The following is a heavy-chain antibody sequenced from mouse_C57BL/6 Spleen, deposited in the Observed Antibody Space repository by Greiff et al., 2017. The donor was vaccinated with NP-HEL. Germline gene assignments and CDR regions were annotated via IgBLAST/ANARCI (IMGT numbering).Heavy chain of an antibody. J-gene: IGHJ1*03. CDR1: GYTFTSYW. Sequence: VQLQQPGAELVMPGASVKLSCKASGYTFTSYWMHWVKQRPGQGLEWIGEIDPSDSYTNYNQKFKGKSTLTVDKSSSTAYMQLSSLTSEDSAVYYCSRWFHWYFDVWGTGTTVTVSS. D-gene: IGHD2-3*01. V-gene: IGHV1-69*01. CDR3: SRWFHWYFDV. CDR2: IDPSDSYT.